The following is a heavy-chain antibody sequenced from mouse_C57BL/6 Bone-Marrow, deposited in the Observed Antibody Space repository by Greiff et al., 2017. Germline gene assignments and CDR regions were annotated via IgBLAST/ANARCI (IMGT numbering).Heavy chain of an antibody. D-gene: IGHD1-2*01. CDR3: AREALLRGMDY. Sequence: QVQLQQPGAELVKPGASVKLSCKASGYTFTSYWMQWVKQRPGQGLEWIGEIDPSDSYTNYNQKFKGKATLTVDTSSSTAYMQLSSLTSEDSAVYYCAREALLRGMDYWGQGTSVTVSS. J-gene: IGHJ4*01. CDR1: GYTFTSYW. CDR2: IDPSDSYT. V-gene: IGHV1-50*01.